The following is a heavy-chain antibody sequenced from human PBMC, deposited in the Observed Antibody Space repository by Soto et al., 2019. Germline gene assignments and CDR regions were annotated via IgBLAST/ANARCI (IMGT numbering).Heavy chain of an antibody. J-gene: IGHJ2*01. CDR1: GFTFTSYA. D-gene: IGHD6-13*01. Sequence: GGSLRLSCAASGFTFTSYAMSWVRQAPGKGLEWVSTISDSGGTTYDADSVKGRFTISRDNSKNTLYLQMNSLRAEDTAVYYCAKGALTSSWSPYWYFDLWGRGTLVTVSS. CDR2: ISDSGGTT. V-gene: IGHV3-23*01. CDR3: AKGALTSSWSPYWYFDL.